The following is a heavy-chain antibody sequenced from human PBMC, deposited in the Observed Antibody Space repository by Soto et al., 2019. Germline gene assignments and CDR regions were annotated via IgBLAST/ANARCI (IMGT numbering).Heavy chain of an antibody. V-gene: IGHV3-23*01. Sequence: GGSLRLSCAASGFTFSNAWMNWVRQAPGKGLEWVSAISGSGGSTYYADSVKGRFTISRDNSKNTLYLQMNSLRAEDTAVYYCAKEDDYYGSGSYSQLDYWGQGTLVTVSS. CDR1: GFTFSNAW. CDR3: AKEDDYYGSGSYSQLDY. CDR2: ISGSGGST. J-gene: IGHJ4*02. D-gene: IGHD3-10*01.